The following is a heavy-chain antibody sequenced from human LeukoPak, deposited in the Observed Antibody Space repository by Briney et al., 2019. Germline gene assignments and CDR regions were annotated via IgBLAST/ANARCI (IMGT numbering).Heavy chain of an antibody. CDR2: IKEDGNEI. D-gene: IGHD6-19*01. V-gene: IGHV3-7*01. J-gene: IGHJ4*02. Sequence: GGSLRLSCAVSGFSFSSNCTSWVRQAPGKGLEWVAKIKEDGNEIYYVDSVKGRFTISRDNTKNSLFLQMNSLRAEDTAVYYCATGGAVAGRFAYWGQGTLVTVSS. CDR3: ATGGAVAGRFAY. CDR1: GFSFSSNC.